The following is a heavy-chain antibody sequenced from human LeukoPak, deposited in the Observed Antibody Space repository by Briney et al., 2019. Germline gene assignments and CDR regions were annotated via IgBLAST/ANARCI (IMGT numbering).Heavy chain of an antibody. CDR1: GGSFSGYY. D-gene: IGHD2-2*01. J-gene: IGHJ5*02. CDR2: INHSGST. V-gene: IGHV4-34*01. CDR3: AIHIVVVPAAKKKNRFDP. Sequence: PSETLSLTCAVYGGSFSGYYWSWLRQPPGKGLEWIGEINHSGSTNYNPSLKSRVTISVDTSKNQFSLKLSSVTAADTAVYYCAIHIVVVPAAKKKNRFDPWGQGTLVTVSS.